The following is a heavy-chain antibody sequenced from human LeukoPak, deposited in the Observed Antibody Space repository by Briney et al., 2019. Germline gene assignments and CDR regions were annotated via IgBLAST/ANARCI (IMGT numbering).Heavy chain of an antibody. CDR3: ARASGYSYASEY. CDR2: INWNGGST. V-gene: IGHV3-20*04. J-gene: IGHJ4*02. Sequence: GGSLRLSCAASGFTFDDYAMSWVRQAPGKGLEWVSGINWNGGSTGYADSVKGRFTISRDNAKNSLYLQMNSLRAEDTALYYCARASGYSYASEYWGQGTLVTVSS. D-gene: IGHD5-18*01. CDR1: GFTFDDYA.